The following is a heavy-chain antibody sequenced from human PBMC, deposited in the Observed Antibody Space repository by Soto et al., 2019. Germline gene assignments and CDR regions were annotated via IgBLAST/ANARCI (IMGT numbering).Heavy chain of an antibody. CDR3: ASGGSRYCSSTSCQNYFDY. CDR2: IIPIFGTA. D-gene: IGHD2-2*01. V-gene: IGHV1-69*01. Sequence: QVQLVQSGAEVKKPGSSVKVSCKASGGTFSSYAISWVRQAPGQGLEWMGGIIPIFGTANYAQKFQGRVTITADESTSTAYREQSSLRSEDTAVYYCASGGSRYCSSTSCQNYFDYWGQGTLVTVSS. J-gene: IGHJ4*02. CDR1: GGTFSSYA.